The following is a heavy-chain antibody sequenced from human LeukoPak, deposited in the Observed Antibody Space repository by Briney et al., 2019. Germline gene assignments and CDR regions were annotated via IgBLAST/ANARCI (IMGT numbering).Heavy chain of an antibody. Sequence: ASVKVSCKASGYTFTSYAMNWVRQAPGQGLEWMGWINTNTGNPTYAQGFTGRFVFSLDTSVSTAYLQISSLKAEDTAVYYCKTQLVDYYYYMDVWGQGTLVTVSS. J-gene: IGHJ6*03. CDR2: INTNTGNP. CDR3: KTQLVDYYYYMDV. CDR1: GYTFTSYA. D-gene: IGHD6-6*01. V-gene: IGHV7-4-1*02.